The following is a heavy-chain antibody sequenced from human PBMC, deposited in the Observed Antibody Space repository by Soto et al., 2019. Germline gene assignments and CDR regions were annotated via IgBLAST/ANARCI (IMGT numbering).Heavy chain of an antibody. CDR3: ARDHPLVRGSFDY. D-gene: IGHD3-10*01. CDR1: GFTFSSYS. J-gene: IGHJ4*02. V-gene: IGHV3-21*01. CDR2: ISSSSSYI. Sequence: GGSLRLSCAASGFTFSSYSMNWVRQAPGKGLEWVSSISSSSSYIYYADSVKGRFTISRDNAKNSLYLQMNSLRAEDTAVYYCARDHPLVRGSFDYWGQGTLVTVSS.